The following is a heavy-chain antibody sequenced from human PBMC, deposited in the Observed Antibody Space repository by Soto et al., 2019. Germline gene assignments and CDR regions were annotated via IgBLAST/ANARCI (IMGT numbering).Heavy chain of an antibody. CDR2: INAGNGNT. Sequence: ASVKVSCKASGYTFTSYAMHCVRQAPGQRLEWMGWINAGNGNTKYSQKFQGRVTITRDTSASTAYMELSSLRSEDTAVYYCARVHSSSTKPFDPWGQGTLVTVSS. J-gene: IGHJ5*02. D-gene: IGHD2-2*01. V-gene: IGHV1-3*01. CDR1: GYTFTSYA. CDR3: ARVHSSSTKPFDP.